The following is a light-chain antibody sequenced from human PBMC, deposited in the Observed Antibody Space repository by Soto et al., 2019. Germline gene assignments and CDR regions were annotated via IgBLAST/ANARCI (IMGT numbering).Light chain of an antibody. CDR3: QHYYSDPPWT. CDR1: PRVLFSFNNEHY. Sequence: DIVMTQSPDSLAVSLGERATINCRSSPRVLFSFNNEHYLAWYQQTPGQPPKLLIDWASTLEPGVPDRFSGSGSGTAFTLTISSLQAEDVAVDYCQHYYSDPPWTFGQGTKVESK. J-gene: IGKJ1*01. CDR2: WAS. V-gene: IGKV4-1*01.